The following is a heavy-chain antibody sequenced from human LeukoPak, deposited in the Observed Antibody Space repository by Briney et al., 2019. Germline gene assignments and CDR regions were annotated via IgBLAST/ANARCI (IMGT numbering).Heavy chain of an antibody. J-gene: IGHJ4*02. CDR3: ARLRSTSFYY. CDR1: CRSLSSYF. CDR2: IYYSGST. D-gene: IGHD4-17*01. Sequence: SETLSLTCTLSCRSLSSYFWSWLRQPPGKGLEWIGYIYYSGSTNYNPSLKSRVTIPVDTSKNQSDLKLTSMTVANTAVYYCARLRSTSFYYCGEGSLVTVSS. V-gene: IGHV4-59*01.